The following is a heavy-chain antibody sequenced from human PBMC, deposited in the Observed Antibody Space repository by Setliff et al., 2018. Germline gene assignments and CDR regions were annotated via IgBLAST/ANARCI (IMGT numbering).Heavy chain of an antibody. J-gene: IGHJ4*02. CDR2: INHSGST. CDR3: ARGFDVWGGGACYTDGAYYFDY. D-gene: IGHD2-21*02. CDR1: GESFSGHY. Sequence: KPSETLSLTCAVYGESFSGHYWSWIRQPPGQGLEWFGEINHSGSTNYNPSLKSRVTISVDTSKNQFSLKLSSVAAADTAVCYCARGFDVWGGGACYTDGAYYFDYGGRGTLGTVSS. V-gene: IGHV4-34*01.